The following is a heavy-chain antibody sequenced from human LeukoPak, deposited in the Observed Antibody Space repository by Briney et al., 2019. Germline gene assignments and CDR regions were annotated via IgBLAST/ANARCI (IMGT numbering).Heavy chain of an antibody. CDR3: ARVSSDYYDSSGYSY. V-gene: IGHV1-18*01. CDR2: ISAYNGNT. CDR1: GGTFSSYA. Sequence: ASVKVSCKASGGTFSSYAISWVRQAPGQGLEWMGWISAYNGNTNYAQKLQGRVTMTTDTSTSTAYMELRSLRSDDTAVYYCARVSSDYYDSSGYSYWGQGTLVTVSS. J-gene: IGHJ4*02. D-gene: IGHD3-22*01.